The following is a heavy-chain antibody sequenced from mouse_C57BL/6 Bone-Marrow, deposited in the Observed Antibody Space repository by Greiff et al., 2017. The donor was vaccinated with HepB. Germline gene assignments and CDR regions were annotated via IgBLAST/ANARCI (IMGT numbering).Heavy chain of an antibody. CDR1: GYTFTSYW. J-gene: IGHJ3*01. CDR3: ARRWSAY. Sequence: QVQLQQPGAELVMPGASVKLSCKASGYTFTSYWMHWVKQRPGQGLEWIGEIDPSDSYTNYNQKFKGKSTLTVDKSSSTAYMQLSSLTSEDSAVYYCARRWSAYWGQGTLVTVSA. V-gene: IGHV1-69*01. CDR2: IDPSDSYT. D-gene: IGHD2-3*01.